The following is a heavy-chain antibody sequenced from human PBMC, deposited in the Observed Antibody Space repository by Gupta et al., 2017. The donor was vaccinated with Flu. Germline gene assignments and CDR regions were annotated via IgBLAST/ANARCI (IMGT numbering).Heavy chain of an antibody. CDR1: GGSISSSSYY. J-gene: IGHJ4*02. CDR3: ARHQAPDFWSGYPKYYFDY. CDR2: IYYSGST. Sequence: QLQLQESGPGLVKPSETLSLTCTVSGGSISSSSYYWGWIRQPPGKGLEWIGSIYYSGSTYYNPSLKSRVTISVDTSKNQFSLKLSSVTAADTAVYYCARHQAPDFWSGYPKYYFDYWGQGTLVTVSS. D-gene: IGHD3-3*01. V-gene: IGHV4-39*01.